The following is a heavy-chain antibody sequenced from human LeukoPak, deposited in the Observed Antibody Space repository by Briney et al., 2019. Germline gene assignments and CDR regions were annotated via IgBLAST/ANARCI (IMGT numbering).Heavy chain of an antibody. Sequence: GGSLRLSCAASGFTFRTYGMGWVRQAPGKGLEWVSGIRANGETTYYADSVKGRFTISRDNSKNTLYLQMNSLRAEDTAVYYCAKGDCSGGSCYPLPSWFDPWGQGTLVTVSS. CDR3: AKGDCSGGSCYPLPSWFDP. V-gene: IGHV3-23*01. CDR2: IRANGETT. D-gene: IGHD2-15*01. J-gene: IGHJ5*02. CDR1: GFTFRTYG.